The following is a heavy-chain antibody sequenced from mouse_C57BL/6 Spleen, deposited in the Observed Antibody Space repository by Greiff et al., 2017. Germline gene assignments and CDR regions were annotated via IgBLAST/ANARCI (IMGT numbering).Heavy chain of an antibody. CDR2: IDPETGGN. V-gene: IGHV1-15*01. J-gene: IGHJ2*01. CDR3: TRSPTTVVATDY. Sequence: QVQLQQSGAELVRPGASVTLSCKASGYTFTDYEMHWVKQTPVHGLEWIGAIDPETGGNAYNQKFKGKAILTEYKSSSTAYMELRSLTSEDSAVYYCTRSPTTVVATDYWGQGTTLTVSS. D-gene: IGHD1-1*01. CDR1: GYTFTDYE.